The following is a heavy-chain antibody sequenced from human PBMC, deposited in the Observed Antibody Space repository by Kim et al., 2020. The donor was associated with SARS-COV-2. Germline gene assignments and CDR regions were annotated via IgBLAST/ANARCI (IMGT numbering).Heavy chain of an antibody. CDR3: ANTGDWGSWYFNL. CDR2: IYYSGPT. J-gene: IGHJ2*01. CDR1: GGSISSSSYY. D-gene: IGHD7-27*01. V-gene: IGHV4-39*01. Sequence: SETLSLTCTVSGGSISSSSYYWGWIRQPPGKGLEWIGSIYYSGPTYYNPSLKSRVTISVDTSKNQFSLKLSSVTAADTAVYYWANTGDWGSWYFNLWGR.